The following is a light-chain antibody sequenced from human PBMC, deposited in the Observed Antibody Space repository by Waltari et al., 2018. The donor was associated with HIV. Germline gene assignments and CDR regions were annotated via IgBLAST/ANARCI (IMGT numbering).Light chain of an antibody. Sequence: SYELSQPPSVSVSPGQTARLTCSGDALPKQYAYWYQQKPGQAPVVMIYKDSERPSGIPERFSGSSSGTTVTLTISGVQAEDEADYYCQSADSSGTHYVFGTGTKVTVL. J-gene: IGLJ1*01. CDR1: ALPKQY. CDR2: KDS. V-gene: IGLV3-25*03. CDR3: QSADSSGTHYV.